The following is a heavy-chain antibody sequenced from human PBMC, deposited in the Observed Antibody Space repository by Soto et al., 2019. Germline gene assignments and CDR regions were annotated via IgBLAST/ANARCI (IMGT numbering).Heavy chain of an antibody. Sequence: QVHLQESGPGLVKPSGTLSLTCAVSGGSISSNNWWIWVRQPPGKGLEWIGEIYHSGSTGYNPSFKSLGTISVDKSKNQFSLKLSFVTAADTAVYYCAGRRDGSGSLDYWGQGTLLTVSS. CDR2: IYHSGST. D-gene: IGHD3-10*01. V-gene: IGHV4-4*02. CDR1: GGSISSNNW. CDR3: AGRRDGSGSLDY. J-gene: IGHJ4*02.